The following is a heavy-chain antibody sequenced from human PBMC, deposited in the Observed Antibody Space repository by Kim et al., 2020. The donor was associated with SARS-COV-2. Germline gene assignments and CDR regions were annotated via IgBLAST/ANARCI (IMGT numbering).Heavy chain of an antibody. CDR2: ISDSGSNT. V-gene: IGHV3-23*01. J-gene: IGHJ6*02. CDR3: ATPRGGV. CDR1: GFTFSSYA. Sequence: GGSLRLSCAASGFTFSSYAINWVRQAPGKGLEWVSTISDSGSNTFYADSVKGRLTISRDNSKNTLYLQMNNLSAEDTAVYYCATPRGGVWGQGTTVTVSS.